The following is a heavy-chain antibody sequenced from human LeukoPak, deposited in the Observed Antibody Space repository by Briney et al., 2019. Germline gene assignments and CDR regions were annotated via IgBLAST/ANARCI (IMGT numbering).Heavy chain of an antibody. CDR2: INHNGNVN. CDR1: GFSFSSDC. V-gene: IGHV3-7*03. J-gene: IGHJ6*02. CDR3: ARGGGLDV. Sequence: PGGSLRLSCAASGFSFSSDCMNWARQAPWKGLEWVASINHNGNVNYYVDSVKGRFTISRDNAKNSLYLQMSNLRAEDTAVYFCARGGGLDVWGQGATVTVSS. D-gene: IGHD3-16*01.